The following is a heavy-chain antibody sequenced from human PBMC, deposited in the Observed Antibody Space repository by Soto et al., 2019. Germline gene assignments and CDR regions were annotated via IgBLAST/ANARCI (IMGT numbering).Heavy chain of an antibody. CDR1: GFTFSSYA. Sequence: GGSLRLSCAASGFTFSSYAMHWVRQAPGKGLEWVAVISYDGSNKYYADSVKGRFTISRDNSKNTLYLQMNSLRAEDTAVYYCARDDSRIVGATGFDYWGQGTLVTVSS. D-gene: IGHD1-26*01. CDR3: ARDDSRIVGATGFDY. CDR2: ISYDGSNK. V-gene: IGHV3-30-3*01. J-gene: IGHJ4*02.